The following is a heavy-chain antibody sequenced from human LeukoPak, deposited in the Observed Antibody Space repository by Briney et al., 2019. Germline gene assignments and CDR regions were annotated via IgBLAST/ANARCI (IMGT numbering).Heavy chain of an antibody. D-gene: IGHD3-10*01. CDR1: GGSISSGGYS. CDR2: IYYSGST. V-gene: IGHV4-30-4*07. J-gene: IGHJ3*02. Sequence: SETLSLTCAVSGGSISSGGYSWSWIRQPPGKGLEWIGYIYYSGSTYYNPSLKSRVTISVDTSKNQFSLKLSSVTAADTAVYYCARGKITMVRGVIFAFDIWGQGTMVTVSS. CDR3: ARGKITMVRGVIFAFDI.